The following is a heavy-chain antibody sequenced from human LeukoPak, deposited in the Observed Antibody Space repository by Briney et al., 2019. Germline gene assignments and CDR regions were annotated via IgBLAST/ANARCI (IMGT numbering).Heavy chain of an antibody. CDR2: IRFDGTGQ. Sequence: GGSLRLSCAASGFTFRSYGMHWVRQAPGKGLGWVAVIRFDGTGQYYADSVKGRFTISRDNSKNTVYLQMNSLSTEDTAVYYCAKDSIGYCSGDRCPLDGMDVWGKGTTVTVSS. CDR3: AKDSIGYCSGDRCPLDGMDV. D-gene: IGHD2-15*01. CDR1: GFTFRSYG. J-gene: IGHJ6*04. V-gene: IGHV3-30*02.